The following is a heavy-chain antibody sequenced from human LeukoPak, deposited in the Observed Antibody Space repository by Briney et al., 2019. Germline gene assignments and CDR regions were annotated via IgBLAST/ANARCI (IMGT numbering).Heavy chain of an antibody. CDR2: ISAYNGNT. Sequence: ASVKVSCKASGYTFTSYDINWVRQATGQGLEWMGWISAYNGNTNYAQKLQGRVTMTTDTSTSTAYMELRSLRSDDTAVYYCARVGLFNGLDYWGQGTLVTVSS. D-gene: IGHD2-8*01. CDR3: ARVGLFNGLDY. J-gene: IGHJ4*02. CDR1: GYTFTSYD. V-gene: IGHV1-18*01.